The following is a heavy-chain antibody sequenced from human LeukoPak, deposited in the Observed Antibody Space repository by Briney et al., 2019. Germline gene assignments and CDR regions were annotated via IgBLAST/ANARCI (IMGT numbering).Heavy chain of an antibody. V-gene: IGHV4-59*01. CDR3: AREGTAGTNLNWFDP. Sequence: PSETLALTCTVSGGSISSYYWSWIRQPPGKGLEWIGYISYSGSTNFNPSLKSRVTISVDTSKNQFSLKLSSVTAADTAVYYCAREGTAGTNLNWFDPWGQGTLVTVSS. D-gene: IGHD1-1*01. J-gene: IGHJ5*02. CDR1: GGSISSYY. CDR2: ISYSGST.